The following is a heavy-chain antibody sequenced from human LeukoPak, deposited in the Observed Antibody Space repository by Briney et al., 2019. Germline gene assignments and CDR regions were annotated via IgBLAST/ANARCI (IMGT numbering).Heavy chain of an antibody. CDR1: GFTFSSYE. V-gene: IGHV3-48*03. CDR2: ISSSGSTI. D-gene: IGHD3-22*01. J-gene: IGHJ3*02. CDR3: AKDIEWRSGYLRVGAFDI. Sequence: QPGGSLRLSCAASGFTFSSYEMNWVRQAPGKGLEWVSYISSSGSTIYYADSVKGRFTISRDNAKNSLYLQMNSLRAEDTALYYCAKDIEWRSGYLRVGAFDIWGQGTMVTVSS.